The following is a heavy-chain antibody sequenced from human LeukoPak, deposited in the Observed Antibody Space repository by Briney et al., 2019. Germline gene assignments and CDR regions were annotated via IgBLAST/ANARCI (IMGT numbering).Heavy chain of an antibody. V-gene: IGHV4-59*01. Sequence: SETLSLTCTVSGGSISSYYWSWIRQPPGKGLVWIGYIHYSGSTNYNPSLKSRVTISVDTSKNQFSLKLSSVTAADTAVYYCARVSWFPGTSYYYMDVWGKGTTVTVSS. CDR1: GGSISSYY. CDR2: IHYSGST. CDR3: ARVSWFPGTSYYYMDV. J-gene: IGHJ6*03. D-gene: IGHD1-1*01.